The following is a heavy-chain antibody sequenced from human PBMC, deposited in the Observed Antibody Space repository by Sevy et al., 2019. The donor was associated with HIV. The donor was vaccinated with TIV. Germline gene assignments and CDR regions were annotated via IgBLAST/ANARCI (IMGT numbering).Heavy chain of an antibody. CDR2: ISYDGSNK. CDR3: AREQAHPYFDWLLHAPDFDY. J-gene: IGHJ4*02. D-gene: IGHD3-9*01. V-gene: IGHV3-30-3*01. CDR1: GFTFSSYA. Sequence: GGSLRLSCAASGFTFSSYAMHWVRQAPGKGLEWVAVISYDGSNKYYADSVKGRFTISRDNSKNTLYLQMNSLRAEDTAVYYCAREQAHPYFDWLLHAPDFDYWGQGTLVTVSS.